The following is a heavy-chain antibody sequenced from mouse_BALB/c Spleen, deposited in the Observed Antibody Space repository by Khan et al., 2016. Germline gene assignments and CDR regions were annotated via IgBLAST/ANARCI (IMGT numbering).Heavy chain of an antibody. D-gene: IGHD2-14*01. J-gene: IGHJ1*01. Sequence: VQLQESGAELVRPGTSVKVSCKASGYAFTNYLIEWVKQRPGQGLEWIGVINPGSGGTNYNEKFKGKATLTADKSSSTAYMQLSSLTSDDSAVYFCARGYDWYFEVWGAGTTVTVSS. CDR1: GYAFTNYL. V-gene: IGHV1-54*01. CDR3: ARGYDWYFEV. CDR2: INPGSGGT.